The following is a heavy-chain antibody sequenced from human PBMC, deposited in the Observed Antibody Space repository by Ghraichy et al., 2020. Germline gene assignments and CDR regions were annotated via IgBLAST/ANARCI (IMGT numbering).Heavy chain of an antibody. CDR1: GGSFSGYY. D-gene: IGHD3-22*01. Sequence: SQTLSLTCAVYGGSFSGYYWSWIRQPPGKGLEWIGEINHSGSTNYNPSLKSRVTISVDTSKNQFSLKLSSVTAADTAVYYCARGQNYYDSSGYYYYFDYWGQGTLVTVSS. CDR3: ARGQNYYDSSGYYYYFDY. J-gene: IGHJ4*02. V-gene: IGHV4-34*01. CDR2: INHSGST.